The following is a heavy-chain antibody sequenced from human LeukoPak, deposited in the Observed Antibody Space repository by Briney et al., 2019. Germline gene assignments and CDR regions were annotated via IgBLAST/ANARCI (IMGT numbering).Heavy chain of an antibody. CDR2: ISYDGSNK. D-gene: IGHD2-21*01. CDR3: ARAIALSTALDY. J-gene: IGHJ4*02. CDR1: GFTFSSYA. Sequence: PGGSLRLSCAASGFTFSSYAMHWVRQAPGKGLEWVAVISYDGSNKYYADSVKGRFTISRDNSKNTLYLQMNSLRAEDTAVYYCARAIALSTALDYWGQGTLVTVSS. V-gene: IGHV3-30*04.